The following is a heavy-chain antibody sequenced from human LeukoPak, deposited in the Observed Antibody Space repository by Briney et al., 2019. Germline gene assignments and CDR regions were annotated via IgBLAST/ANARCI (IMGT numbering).Heavy chain of an antibody. V-gene: IGHV3-21*01. CDR1: GFIFSTFS. J-gene: IGHJ4*02. CDR3: AREQTYYNSGNYYNVLDY. D-gene: IGHD3-10*01. CDR2: ISTTSSYI. Sequence: RGSLRLSCAASGFIFSTFSMTWVRQAPGKGLEWVSTISTTSSYIYYADSMKGRFTISRDNAKNLLYLQMNSLRAEDTAVYYCAREQTYYNSGNYYNVLDYWGQGTLVTVSS.